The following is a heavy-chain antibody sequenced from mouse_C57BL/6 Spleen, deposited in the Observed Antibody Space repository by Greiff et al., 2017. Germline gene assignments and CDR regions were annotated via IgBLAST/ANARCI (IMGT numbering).Heavy chain of an antibody. CDR1: GYTFTDYN. D-gene: IGHD2-4*01. Sequence: VQLQQSGPELVKPGASVKIPCKASGYTFTDYNMDWVKQSHGKSLEWIGDINPNNGGTIYNQKFKGKATLTVDKSSSTAYMELRSLTSEDTAVYYCARVRGDYDEDYFDYWGQGTTLTVSS. CDR3: ARVRGDYDEDYFDY. V-gene: IGHV1-18*01. CDR2: INPNNGGT. J-gene: IGHJ2*01.